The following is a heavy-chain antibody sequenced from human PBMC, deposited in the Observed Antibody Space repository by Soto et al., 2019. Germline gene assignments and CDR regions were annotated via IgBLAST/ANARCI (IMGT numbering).Heavy chain of an antibody. CDR3: ARDLWGYCGADCYPLDV. CDR2: MYNTGST. J-gene: IGHJ6*02. V-gene: IGHV4-59*01. D-gene: IGHD2-21*02. CDR1: GGSIGGYC. Sequence: SETLCLTWTVAGGSIGGYCWSWIRKPPGKGLEWIGYMYNTGSTIYNPSLKSRVTISVDTSKNQFSLKLNSVTAADTAVYYCARDLWGYCGADCYPLDVWGQGTTVTVS.